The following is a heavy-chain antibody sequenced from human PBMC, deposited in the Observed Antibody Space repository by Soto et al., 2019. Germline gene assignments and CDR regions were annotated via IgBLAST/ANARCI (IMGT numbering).Heavy chain of an antibody. D-gene: IGHD5-12*01. Sequence: ASVKVSCKASGGTFSSYAISWVRQAPGQGLEWMGGIIPIFGTANYAQKFQGRVTITADESTSTAYMELSSLRSEDTAVYYCASSVAKYYYYGMDVWGQGTTVTVSS. CDR2: IIPIFGTA. V-gene: IGHV1-69*13. CDR3: ASSVAKYYYYGMDV. J-gene: IGHJ6*02. CDR1: GGTFSSYA.